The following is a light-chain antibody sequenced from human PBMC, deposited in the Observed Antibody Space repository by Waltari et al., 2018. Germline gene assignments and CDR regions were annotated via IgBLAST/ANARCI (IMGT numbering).Light chain of an antibody. V-gene: IGLV3-9*01. J-gene: IGLJ3*02. CDR2: RDN. Sequence: AQPLSVSVALGQTATITCGGNRIIIKNVHWYQQKPGQAPVLVIYRDNNRPSGIPERFSGSISENTATLTISRAQVGDEADYYCQVWDSSTVVFGGGTKLTVL. CDR1: RIIIKN. CDR3: QVWDSSTVV.